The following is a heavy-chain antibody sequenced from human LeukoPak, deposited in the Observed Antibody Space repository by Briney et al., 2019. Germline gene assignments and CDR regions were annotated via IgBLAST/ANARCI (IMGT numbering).Heavy chain of an antibody. CDR2: INNSGST. J-gene: IGHJ4*02. V-gene: IGHV4-59*01. Sequence: SETLSLTCNVSGGSISSYWWSWIRQPPGKGLEWMGYINNSGSTNYNPSLKSRVTISVDTSNNQFSLRLTSVTAADTAMYYCARVVTVRGVIDYWGQGTPVTVSS. CDR3: ARVVTVRGVIDY. CDR1: GGSISSYW. D-gene: IGHD3-10*01.